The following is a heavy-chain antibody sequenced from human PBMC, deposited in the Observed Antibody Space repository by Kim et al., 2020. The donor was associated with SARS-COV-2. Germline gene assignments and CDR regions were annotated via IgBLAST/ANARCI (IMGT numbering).Heavy chain of an antibody. CDR3: AKHGSAYCDY. CDR1: GFTFSSAP. V-gene: IGHV3-23*01. J-gene: IGHJ4*02. CDR2: ITSGGDTA. D-gene: IGHD6-25*01. Sequence: GGSLRLSCAASGFTFSSAPMSWVRQAPGQGLEWVSAITSGGDTAYYADSVKGRFTISRDNSKNTLFLQMNTLRVEDTAIYYCAKHGSAYCDYWGQGTLVTVSS.